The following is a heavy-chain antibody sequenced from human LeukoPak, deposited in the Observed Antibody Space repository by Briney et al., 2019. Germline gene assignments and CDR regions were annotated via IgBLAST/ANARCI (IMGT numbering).Heavy chain of an antibody. D-gene: IGHD3-16*01. CDR1: GGTFSSYA. CDR3: ARDIRPMITFGGVGNWFDP. V-gene: IGHV1-69*13. J-gene: IGHJ5*02. CDR2: IIPIFGTA. Sequence: ASVTVSCKASGGTFSSYAISWVRQAPGQGLEWMGGIIPIFGTANYAQKFQGRVTITADESTSTAYMELSSLRSEDTAVYYCARDIRPMITFGGVGNWFDPWGQGTLVTVSS.